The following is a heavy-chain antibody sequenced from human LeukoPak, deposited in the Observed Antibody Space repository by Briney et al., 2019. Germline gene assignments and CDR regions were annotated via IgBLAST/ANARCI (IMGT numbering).Heavy chain of an antibody. CDR1: GFTFSSYA. CDR3: AKERYYCDSSGQFDY. Sequence: GGSLRLSCAASGFTFSSYAMSWVRQAPGKGLEWVSAISGSGGSTYYADSVKGRFTISRDNSRNTLYLQMNSLRAEDTAVYYCAKERYYCDSSGQFDYWGQGTLVTVSS. CDR2: ISGSGGST. J-gene: IGHJ4*02. V-gene: IGHV3-23*01. D-gene: IGHD3-22*01.